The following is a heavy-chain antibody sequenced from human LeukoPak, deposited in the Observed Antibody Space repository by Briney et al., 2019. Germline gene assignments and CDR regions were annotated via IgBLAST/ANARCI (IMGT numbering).Heavy chain of an antibody. CDR3: AKRVTVTTKYFDS. CDR2: ISYDGSNK. V-gene: IGHV3-30-3*02. CDR1: GFTFSSYA. D-gene: IGHD4-17*01. Sequence: GGSRRLSCAAYGFTFSSYAMHWVRQAPGKGLEWVAVISYDGSNKYYADSVKGRFTISRDNSKNTLYLQMNSLRAEDTAVYYCAKRVTVTTKYFDSWGQGTLVTVSS. J-gene: IGHJ4*02.